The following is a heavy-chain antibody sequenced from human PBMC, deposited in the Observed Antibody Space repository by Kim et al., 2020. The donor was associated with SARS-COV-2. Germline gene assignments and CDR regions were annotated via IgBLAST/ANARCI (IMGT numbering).Heavy chain of an antibody. J-gene: IGHJ6*02. CDR3: ASFIVVVPADIYYGMDV. Sequence: GGSLRLSCAASGFTLSRYSMNWVRQAPGKGLEWLSYISSSGTTTYYADAAKGRFTISRDNAKNSLYLQMNSLRDEDTAVYYCASFIVVVPADIYYGMDVWGQGTTVTVSS. CDR2: ISSSGTTT. D-gene: IGHD2-2*01. V-gene: IGHV3-48*02. CDR1: GFTLSRYS.